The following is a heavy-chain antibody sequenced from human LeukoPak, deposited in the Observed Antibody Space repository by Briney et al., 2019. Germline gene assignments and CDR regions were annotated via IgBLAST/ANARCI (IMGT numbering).Heavy chain of an antibody. CDR2: ISGSGGST. CDR1: GFTFSSYA. J-gene: IGHJ4*02. CDR3: ARGRGWTYDS. V-gene: IGHV3-23*01. Sequence: GGSLRLSCAASGFTFSSYAMSWVRQAPGKGLEWVSAISGSGGSTYYADSVKGRFTISRDNARNSLYLQMNTLRAEDTAVYYCARGRGWTYDSWGRGTLVTVSS. D-gene: IGHD3/OR15-3a*01.